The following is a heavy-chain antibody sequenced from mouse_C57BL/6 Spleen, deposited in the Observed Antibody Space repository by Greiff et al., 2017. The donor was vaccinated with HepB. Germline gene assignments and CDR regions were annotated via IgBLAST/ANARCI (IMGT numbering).Heavy chain of an antibody. Sequence: VQLQQPGAELVRPGSSVKLSCKASGYTFTSYWMHWVKQRPIQGLEWIGNIDPSDSETHYNQKFKDKATLTVDKSSSTAYMQLSSLTSEDSAVYYCARKAQATDFDYWGQGTTLTVSS. V-gene: IGHV1-52*01. D-gene: IGHD3-2*02. CDR1: GYTFTSYW. CDR3: ARKAQATDFDY. J-gene: IGHJ2*01. CDR2: IDPSDSET.